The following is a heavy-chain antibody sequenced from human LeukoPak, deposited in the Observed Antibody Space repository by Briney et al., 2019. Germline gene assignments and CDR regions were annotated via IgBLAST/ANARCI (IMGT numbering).Heavy chain of an antibody. D-gene: IGHD3-10*01. J-gene: IGHJ4*02. V-gene: IGHV3-74*01. CDR3: ARVFEDFSFRREFFDY. CDR1: GLTFSSYA. CDR2: INSDGSST. Sequence: PGGSLRLSCSASGLTFSSYAMSWVRQAPGKGLVWVSRINSDGSSTSYADSVKGRFTISRDNAKNTLYLQMNSLRAEDTAVYYCARVFEDFSFRREFFDYWGQGTLVTVSS.